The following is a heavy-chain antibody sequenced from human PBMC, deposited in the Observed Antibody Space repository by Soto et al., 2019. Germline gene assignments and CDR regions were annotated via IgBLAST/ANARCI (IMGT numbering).Heavy chain of an antibody. CDR2: ISTYNGNT. J-gene: IGHJ6*03. CDR3: ARVVDYFYQYMDV. Sequence: QVQLMQSGAEVKKPGASVKVSCKASGYPFTSYSISWVRQAPGQGLEWMGWISTYNGNTNYAQKFQGRLTMTTDTSTSTAYMEVRSLSSDDTAVYYCARVVDYFYQYMDVWGKGTTVTVSS. CDR1: GYPFTSYS. V-gene: IGHV1-18*01.